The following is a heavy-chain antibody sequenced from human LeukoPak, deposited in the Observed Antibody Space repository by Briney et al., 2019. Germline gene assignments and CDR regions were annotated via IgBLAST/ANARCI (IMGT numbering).Heavy chain of an antibody. CDR1: GFTFSSYA. V-gene: IGHV3-23*01. CDR3: AKEGAVVVPAAPYYGMDV. J-gene: IGHJ6*02. Sequence: PGGSLRLSCAASGFTFSSYAMSWVRQAPGKGLEWVSAISGSGGSTYYADSVKGQFTISRDNSKNTLYLQMNSLRAEDTAVYYCAKEGAVVVPAAPYYGMDVWGQGTTVTVSS. CDR2: ISGSGGST. D-gene: IGHD2-2*01.